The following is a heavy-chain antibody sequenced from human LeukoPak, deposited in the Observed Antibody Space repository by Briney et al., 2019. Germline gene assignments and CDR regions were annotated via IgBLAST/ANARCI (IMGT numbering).Heavy chain of an antibody. CDR3: ARMGATVRYDDY. J-gene: IGHJ4*02. V-gene: IGHV4-34*01. CDR2: INHSGST. D-gene: IGHD1-26*01. CDR1: GGSFSGYY. Sequence: SETLSLTCAVYGGSFSGYYWSWIRQPPGKGLEWIGEINHSGSTNYNPSLKSRVTISVDTPKNQFSLKLSSVTAADTAVYYCARMGATVRYDDYWGQGTLVTVSS.